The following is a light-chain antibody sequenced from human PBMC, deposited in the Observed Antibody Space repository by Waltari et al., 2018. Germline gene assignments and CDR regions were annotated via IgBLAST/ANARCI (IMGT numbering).Light chain of an antibody. CDR1: SSNIGNNY. Sequence: QSVLTQPPSASGTPGQRVTISCSGSSSNIGNNYVYWYQQFLGTAPKRLICRHSQRPSGVPDRFCASKSGPAASLAISGLRSEDEAAYYCAAWDDSLTAYVFGTGTKVTVL. CDR2: RHS. CDR3: AAWDDSLTAYV. J-gene: IGLJ1*01. V-gene: IGLV1-47*01.